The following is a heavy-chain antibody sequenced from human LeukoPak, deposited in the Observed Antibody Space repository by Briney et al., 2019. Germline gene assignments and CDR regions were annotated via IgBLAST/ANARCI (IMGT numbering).Heavy chain of an antibody. CDR3: AREPRGYYGSGSYYNVYFGFDY. CDR2: IIPIFGTA. V-gene: IGHV1-69*05. J-gene: IGHJ4*02. D-gene: IGHD3-10*01. CDR1: GGTFSSYA. Sequence: SVKVSCKASGGTFSSYAISWVRQAPGQGLEWMGRIIPIFGTANYAQKFQGRVTITTDESTSTAYMELSSLRSEDTAVYYCAREPRGYYGSGSYYNVYFGFDYWGQGTLVTVSS.